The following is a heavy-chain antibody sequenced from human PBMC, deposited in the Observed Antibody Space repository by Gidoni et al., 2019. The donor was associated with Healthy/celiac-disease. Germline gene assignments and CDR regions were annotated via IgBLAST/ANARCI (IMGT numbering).Heavy chain of an antibody. Sequence: QVQLQESGPGVLKPSQTLSLTCPVSGGSISRVSYYWSWLRQPAGKGLEWIGRIYASGSTNYQPSLKSRVTIPVDMSKNQVSLMLSSVTAADTAVYYCAREYLAHRRAHFDYWGQGTLVTVSS. J-gene: IGHJ4*02. CDR3: AREYLAHRRAHFDY. V-gene: IGHV4-61*02. CDR2: IYASGST. CDR1: GGSISRVSYY.